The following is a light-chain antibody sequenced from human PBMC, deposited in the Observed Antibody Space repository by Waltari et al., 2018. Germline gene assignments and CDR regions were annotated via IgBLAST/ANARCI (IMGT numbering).Light chain of an antibody. CDR3: QSADSSGTYVV. J-gene: IGLJ2*01. CDR2: KDT. Sequence: SSELTQPPSVSVSPGQTASITCSADALPKQYGYWYPQKPGQAPVLVIYKDTERPSGIPERFSGSSSGTTVTLTISGVQAEDEADYYCQSADSSGTYVVFGAGTKLTVL. CDR1: ALPKQY. V-gene: IGLV3-25*03.